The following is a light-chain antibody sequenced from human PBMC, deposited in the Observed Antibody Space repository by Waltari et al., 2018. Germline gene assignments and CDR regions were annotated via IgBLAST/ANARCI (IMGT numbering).Light chain of an antibody. Sequence: IVMTQSPDALAVSLGEGATNNRKSNPSVLLSSNNKNYLAWYKQKAGQPPKLLIYWASTRESGVPDRFSGSGSGTDFTLTISSLQAEDVAVYYCQEFYSAAYTFGQGTKLEIK. J-gene: IGKJ2*01. CDR2: WAS. CDR1: PSVLLSSNNKNY. V-gene: IGKV4-1*01. CDR3: QEFYSAAYT.